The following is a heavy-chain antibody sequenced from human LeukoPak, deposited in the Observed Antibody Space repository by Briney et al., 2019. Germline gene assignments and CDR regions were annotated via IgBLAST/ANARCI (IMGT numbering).Heavy chain of an antibody. CDR2: INHSGST. J-gene: IGHJ5*02. D-gene: IGHD2-2*02. V-gene: IGHV4-34*01. Sequence: SETLSLTCAVYGGSFSGYYWSWIRQPPGKGLEWIGEINHSGSTNYNPSLKSRATISVDTSKNQFSLKLSSVTAADTAVYYCARAPGVVVPAAIRAWFDPWGQGTLVTVSS. CDR3: ARAPGVVVPAAIRAWFDP. CDR1: GGSFSGYY.